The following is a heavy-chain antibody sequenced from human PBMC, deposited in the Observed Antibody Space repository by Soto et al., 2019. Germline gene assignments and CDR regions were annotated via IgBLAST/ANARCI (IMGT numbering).Heavy chain of an antibody. J-gene: IGHJ6*02. D-gene: IGHD2-21*02. CDR3: ARVSSGNGVYCGGDCYPATTGAYGMDV. V-gene: IGHV3-21*01. CDR2: ISSSSSYI. CDR1: GFTFSSYS. Sequence: GGSLRLSCSASGFTFSSYSMNWVRQAPGKGLEWVSSISSSSSYIYYADSVKGRFTISRDNAKNSLYLQTNSLRAEDTAVYYCARVSSGNGVYCGGDCYPATTGAYGMDVWGQGTTVTVSS.